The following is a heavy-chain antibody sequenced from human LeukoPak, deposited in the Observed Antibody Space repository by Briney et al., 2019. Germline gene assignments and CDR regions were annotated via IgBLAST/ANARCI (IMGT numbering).Heavy chain of an antibody. V-gene: IGHV4-38-2*02. J-gene: IGHJ5*01. D-gene: IGHD2-2*01. Sequence: SETLSLTCTVSSYSISSGYYWGWIRQPPGKGLEWIGSIYHSGSTYYNPSLKSRVTISVDTSKNQFSLKLSSVTAADTAVYFCARDQEHCSGTSCYPYWYDSWGQGTLVTVSS. CDR2: IYHSGST. CDR1: SYSISSGYY. CDR3: ARDQEHCSGTSCYPYWYDS.